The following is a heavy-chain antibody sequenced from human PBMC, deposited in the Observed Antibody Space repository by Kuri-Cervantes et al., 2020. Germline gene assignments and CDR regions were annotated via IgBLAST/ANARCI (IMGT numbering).Heavy chain of an antibody. CDR2: ISPGDSET. D-gene: IGHD5-12*01. V-gene: IGHV5-51*01. Sequence: GESLKISCKGSGYSFTNYWIGWVRQMPGKGLEWMGIISPGDSETRYNPSLQGQVTISVDKSISTAYLQWDSLKASDTAMYYCARIPVVATTYFDYWGQGTLVTVSS. CDR1: GYSFTNYW. CDR3: ARIPVVATTYFDY. J-gene: IGHJ4*02.